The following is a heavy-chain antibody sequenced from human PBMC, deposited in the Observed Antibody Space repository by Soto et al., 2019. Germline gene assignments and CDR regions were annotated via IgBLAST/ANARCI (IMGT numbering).Heavy chain of an antibody. CDR3: AKVVSQYTPLALFDY. CDR2: ISGSDGRT. V-gene: IGHV3-23*01. Sequence: EVQLLESGGGLVRPGGSLRLSCAASGFTFSSYAMSWVRQAPGKGLEWVSTISGSDGRTYSTDSVKCRFTISSDNSRNTAYLQMNSLRVEDTAVYYCAKVVSQYTPLALFDYWGRGTLVTVSS. CDR1: GFTFSSYA. D-gene: IGHD5-18*01. J-gene: IGHJ4*02.